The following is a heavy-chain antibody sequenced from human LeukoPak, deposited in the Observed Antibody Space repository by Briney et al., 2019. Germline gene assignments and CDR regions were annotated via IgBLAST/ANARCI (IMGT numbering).Heavy chain of an antibody. V-gene: IGHV4-4*02. CDR1: GGSFSSDNW. Sequence: SETLSLTCALSGGSFSSDNWWSWVRQPPGKGLEWIGEILHSGSTNYNPSLKSRLTISLDKSKNQLSLKLSSVIAADTAVYYCGRNGAYNLDFWGQGTLVTVSS. J-gene: IGHJ4*02. CDR3: GRNGAYNLDF. CDR2: ILHSGST. D-gene: IGHD1-14*01.